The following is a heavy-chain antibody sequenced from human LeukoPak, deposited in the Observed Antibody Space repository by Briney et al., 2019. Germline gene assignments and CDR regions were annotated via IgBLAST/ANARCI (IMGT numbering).Heavy chain of an antibody. CDR3: TIMHGYYDGSGYWVQ. CDR2: ITTTGATT. D-gene: IGHD3-22*01. Sequence: GGSLRLSCAASGFTFGSYGMSWDRQAPGKGLEWVAFITTTGATTSYAGSVKGRFTISRDNARDTLYMQMNSLRDEDTALYYCTIMHGYYDGSGYWVQWGQGTLVTVSS. J-gene: IGHJ4*02. V-gene: IGHV3-23*01. CDR1: GFTFGSYG.